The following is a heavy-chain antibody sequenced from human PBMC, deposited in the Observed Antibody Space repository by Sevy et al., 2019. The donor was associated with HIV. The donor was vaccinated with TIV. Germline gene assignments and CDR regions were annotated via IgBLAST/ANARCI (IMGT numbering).Heavy chain of an antibody. V-gene: IGHV3-30*18. D-gene: IGHD3-10*01. CDR1: GLTFSKYG. CDR2: ISNDGSSQ. J-gene: IGHJ4*02. CDR3: AKDREVGTVPTGYFDY. Sequence: GGSLRLSCAASGLTFSKYGIHWVRQAPGKGLEWVAFISNDGSSQYYADSVKGRFTISRDNSKNMLYLQMNSLRLEDTAVYFCAKDREVGTVPTGYFDYWGQGTLVTVSS.